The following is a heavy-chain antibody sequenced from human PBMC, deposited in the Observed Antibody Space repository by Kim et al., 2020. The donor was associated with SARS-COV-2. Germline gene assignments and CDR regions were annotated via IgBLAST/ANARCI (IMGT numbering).Heavy chain of an antibody. CDR3: AKEAVAGTWWGYYYFDY. J-gene: IGHJ4*02. CDR2: ISWNSGSI. Sequence: GGSLRLSCAASGFTFGDYAMHWVRQAPGKGLEWVSGISWNSGSIGYADSVKGRFTISRDNAKNSLYLQMNSLRAEDTALYYCAKEAVAGTWWGYYYFDYWGQGTLVTVSS. V-gene: IGHV3-9*01. CDR1: GFTFGDYA. D-gene: IGHD6-19*01.